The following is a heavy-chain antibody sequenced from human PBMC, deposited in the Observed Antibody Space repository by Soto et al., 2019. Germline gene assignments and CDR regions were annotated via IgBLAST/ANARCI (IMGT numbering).Heavy chain of an antibody. CDR1: GYTFTSYG. V-gene: IGHV1-18*01. Sequence: ASVKVSCKASGYTFTSYGISWGRQAPGQGLERVGWISAYNGHTNYAQKLQGRVTMTTDTSTTTAYMELRSLRSDDTAVYYCARSAYASGTYYTAPDDAFDIWGQGTMVTVSS. J-gene: IGHJ3*02. D-gene: IGHD3-10*01. CDR2: ISAYNGHT. CDR3: ARSAYASGTYYTAPDDAFDI.